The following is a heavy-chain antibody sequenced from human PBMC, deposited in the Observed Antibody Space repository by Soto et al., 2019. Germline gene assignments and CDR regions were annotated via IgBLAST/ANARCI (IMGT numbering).Heavy chain of an antibody. CDR3: ARFIAAAGNYYYYYGMDV. CDR1: GYTFTSYG. V-gene: IGHV1-18*04. Sequence: GASVKVSCKASGYTFTSYGISWLRQAPGQGLEWMGWISAYNGNTNYAQKLQGRVTMTTDTSTSTAYMELRSLRSDDTAVYYCARFIAAAGNYYYYYGMDVWGQGTTVTVSS. CDR2: ISAYNGNT. D-gene: IGHD6-13*01. J-gene: IGHJ6*02.